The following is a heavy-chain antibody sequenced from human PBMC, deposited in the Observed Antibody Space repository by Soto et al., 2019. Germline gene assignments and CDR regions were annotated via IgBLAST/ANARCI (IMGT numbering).Heavy chain of an antibody. V-gene: IGHV1-69*02. CDR3: AISITIFGVVHYGMDV. Sequence: SVKVSCKASGGTFSSYTISWVRQAPGQGLEWMGRIIPILGIANYAQKFQGRVTITADKSTSTAYMELSSLRSEDTAVYYCAISITIFGVVHYGMDVWGQGTTVTVSS. CDR2: IIPILGIA. J-gene: IGHJ6*02. CDR1: GGTFSSYT. D-gene: IGHD3-3*01.